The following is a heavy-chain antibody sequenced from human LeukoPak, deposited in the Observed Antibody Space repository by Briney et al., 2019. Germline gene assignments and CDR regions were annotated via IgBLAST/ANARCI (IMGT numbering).Heavy chain of an antibody. CDR2: VSSSGRTI. Sequence: GGSLRLSCAASGFTFSSFEMNWVRQAPGKGLKWVSYVSSSGRTIFYADSVEGRFTTSRDNAKKSLYLQMNSLRAEDTAVYYCARDYRNYGSGSSALDYWGQGTLVTVSS. J-gene: IGHJ4*02. V-gene: IGHV3-48*03. CDR1: GFTFSSFE. D-gene: IGHD3-10*01. CDR3: ARDYRNYGSGSSALDY.